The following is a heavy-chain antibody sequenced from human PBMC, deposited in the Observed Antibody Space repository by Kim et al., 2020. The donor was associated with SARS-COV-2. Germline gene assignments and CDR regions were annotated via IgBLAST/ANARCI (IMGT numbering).Heavy chain of an antibody. CDR3: ARDSSSWYLWHYFDY. CDR1: GYTFTSYG. D-gene: IGHD6-13*01. CDR2: ISAYNGNT. J-gene: IGHJ4*02. Sequence: ASVKVSCKASGYTFTSYGISWVRQAPGQGLEWMGWISAYNGNTNYAQKLQGRVTMTTDTSTSTAYMELRSLRSDDTAVYYCARDSSSWYLWHYFDYWGQGTLVTVSS. V-gene: IGHV1-18*04.